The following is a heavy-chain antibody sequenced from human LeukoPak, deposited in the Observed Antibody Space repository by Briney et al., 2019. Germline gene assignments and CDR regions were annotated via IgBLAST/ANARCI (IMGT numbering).Heavy chain of an antibody. CDR1: SGSISSSSYY. CDR2: IYYSGRT. V-gene: IGHV4-39*01. CDR3: ARRRILLWSHMAFDM. J-gene: IGHJ3*02. Sequence: PSETLSLTCTVSSGSISSSSYYWGWIRQPPGKGLEWIGRIYYSGRTYYNPSLKSRVTISVDTSKNQFSLKLSSVTAADTAVYYCARRRILLWSHMAFDMWGQGTMVTVSS. D-gene: IGHD3-10*01.